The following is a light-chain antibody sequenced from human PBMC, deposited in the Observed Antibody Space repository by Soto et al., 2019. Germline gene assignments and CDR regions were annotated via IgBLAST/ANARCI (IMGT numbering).Light chain of an antibody. CDR3: QQYNNWPPIT. J-gene: IGKJ5*01. Sequence: MTQSPCSLSASVGDRVTITCRTSQSISSYLAWYQQRPGQAPRLLIYDAATRATGVPARFSGSWSGTEFTLTISSLQSEDFAVYYCQQYNNWPPITFGQGTRLEI. V-gene: IGKV3-15*01. CDR1: QSISSY. CDR2: DAA.